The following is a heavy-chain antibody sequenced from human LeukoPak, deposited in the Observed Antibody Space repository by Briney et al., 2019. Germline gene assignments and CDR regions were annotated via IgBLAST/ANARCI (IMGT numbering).Heavy chain of an antibody. D-gene: IGHD1-1*01. CDR3: AIDVNWDY. CDR2: IYSGGST. CDR1: EFSVGSNY. Sequence: PGGSLRLSCAASEFSVGSNYMTWVRQAPGKGLEWVSLIYSGGSTYYADSVKGRVTISRDNSMDTLYLQMNTLRAEDTAMYYCAIDVNWDYWGQGTLVTVSS. V-gene: IGHV3-53*01. J-gene: IGHJ4*02.